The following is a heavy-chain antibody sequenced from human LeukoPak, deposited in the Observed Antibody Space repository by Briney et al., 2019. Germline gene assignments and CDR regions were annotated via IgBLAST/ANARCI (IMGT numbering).Heavy chain of an antibody. V-gene: IGHV3-48*03. CDR1: GFTFSSYE. D-gene: IGHD3-22*01. CDR3: ARVGYYDSSAFDI. J-gene: IGHJ3*02. CDR2: ISSSGSTI. Sequence: GGSLRLSCAASGFTFSSYEMNWVRQAPGKGLEWVSYISSSGSTIYYADSVKGRFTISRDNAKNSLYLQMNSLRAEDTAVYYCARVGYYDSSAFDIWGQGTMVTVSS.